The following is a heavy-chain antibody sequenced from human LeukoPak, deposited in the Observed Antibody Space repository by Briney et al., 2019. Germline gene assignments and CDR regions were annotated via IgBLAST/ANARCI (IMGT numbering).Heavy chain of an antibody. CDR3: ARGRGYYYGSGSYYGVADY. V-gene: IGHV4-39*07. Sequence: SETLSLTCTVSGGSISSSSYYWGWIRQPPGKGLEWIGSIYYSGSTYYNPSLKSRVTISVDKSKNQFSLKLSSVTAADTAVYYCARGRGYYYGSGSYYGVADYWGQGTLVTVSS. CDR2: IYYSGST. CDR1: GGSISSSSYY. J-gene: IGHJ4*02. D-gene: IGHD3-10*01.